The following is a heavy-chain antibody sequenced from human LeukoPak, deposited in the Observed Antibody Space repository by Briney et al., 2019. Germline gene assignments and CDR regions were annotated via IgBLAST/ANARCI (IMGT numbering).Heavy chain of an antibody. CDR2: INAGNGNT. Sequence: ASVKVSCKASGYTFTSYAMHWVRQAPGQRLEWMGWINAGNGNTKYSQKFQGRVTITRDTSASTTYMELSSLRSEDTAVYYCARGMVRGVITYYGMDVWGQGTTVTVSS. CDR1: GYTFTSYA. D-gene: IGHD3-10*01. CDR3: ARGMVRGVITYYGMDV. J-gene: IGHJ6*02. V-gene: IGHV1-3*01.